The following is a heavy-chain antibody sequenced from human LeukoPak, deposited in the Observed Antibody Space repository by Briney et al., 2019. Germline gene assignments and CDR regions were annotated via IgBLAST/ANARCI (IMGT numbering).Heavy chain of an antibody. J-gene: IGHJ4*02. CDR3: TVYGDYEVY. D-gene: IGHD4-17*01. Sequence: ASVKVSCKASGGTFSSYAISWVRQAPGQGLEGMGGIIPIFGTANYAHKLQGRVTITAATSTSTAYMELSSLRSEDTAVYYCTVYGDYEVYWGQGTLVTVSS. CDR1: GGTFSSYA. V-gene: IGHV1-69*06. CDR2: IIPIFGTA.